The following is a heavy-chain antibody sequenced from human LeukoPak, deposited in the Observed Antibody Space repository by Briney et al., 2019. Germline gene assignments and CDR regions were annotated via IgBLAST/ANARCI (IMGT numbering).Heavy chain of an antibody. CDR1: GGSISSGDYY. CDR2: IYYSGST. CDR3: ARRDIVLMVYARGGAFDI. V-gene: IGHV4-30-4*08. J-gene: IGHJ3*02. Sequence: PSETLSLTCTVSGGSISSGDYYWSWIRQPPGKGLEWLGYIYYSGSTYYNPSLKSRVTISVDTSKNQFSLKLSSVTAADTAVYYCARRDIVLMVYARGGAFDIWGQGTMVTVSS. D-gene: IGHD2-8*01.